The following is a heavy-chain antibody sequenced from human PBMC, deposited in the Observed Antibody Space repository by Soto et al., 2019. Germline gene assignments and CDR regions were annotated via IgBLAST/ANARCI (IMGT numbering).Heavy chain of an antibody. CDR2: IIPIFGTA. Sequence: QVQLVQSGVEVKKPGSSVKVSCKASGGTFCSYAISWVRQAPGQGLEWMGGIIPIFGTANYAQKFQGRVTITADKPTSAAYMELSSLISEGTAVYYCAVLAAAGTGYWGQGTLVTVS. CDR1: GGTFCSYA. J-gene: IGHJ4*02. D-gene: IGHD6-13*01. CDR3: AVLAAAGTGY. V-gene: IGHV1-69*06.